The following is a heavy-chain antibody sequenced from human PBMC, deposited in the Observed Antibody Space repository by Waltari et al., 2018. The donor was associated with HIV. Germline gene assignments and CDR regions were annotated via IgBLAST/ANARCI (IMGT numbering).Heavy chain of an antibody. CDR2: IYYSGGT. Sequence: QLQLRESGPGLVKPSETLSLTCTVSGGSITNPDYYWGWLRQPPGKGLEWIATIYYSGGTYNSPSVKSRDPIPVDTSKNQFSRKLTSVTAADTAVYDCARHKASTRYHWLGEGLGNWGPGTLVTVSS. J-gene: IGHJ4*02. CDR3: ARHKASTRYHWLGEGLGN. V-gene: IGHV4-39*01. D-gene: IGHD3-22*01. CDR1: GGSITNPDYY.